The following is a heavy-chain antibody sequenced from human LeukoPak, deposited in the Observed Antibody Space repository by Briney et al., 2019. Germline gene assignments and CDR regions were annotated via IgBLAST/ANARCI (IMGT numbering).Heavy chain of an antibody. Sequence: ASVKVSCXVSGYTLTELSMHWVRQAPGKGLEWMGGFDPEDGETIYAQKFQGRVTMTEDTSTDTAYMELSSLRSEDTAVYYCATYVYYDFWSGRPTRTNWFDPWGQGTLVTVSS. CDR3: ATYVYYDFWSGRPTRTNWFDP. J-gene: IGHJ5*02. V-gene: IGHV1-24*01. D-gene: IGHD3-3*01. CDR2: FDPEDGET. CDR1: GYTLTELS.